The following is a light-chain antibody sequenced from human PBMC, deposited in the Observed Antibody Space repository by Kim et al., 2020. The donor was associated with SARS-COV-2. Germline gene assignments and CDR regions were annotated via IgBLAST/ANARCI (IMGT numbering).Light chain of an antibody. CDR2: GAS. J-gene: IGKJ5*01. V-gene: IGKV1-17*01. CDR3: LQHSTYPIT. CDR1: QDIRND. Sequence: ATMGDRATITSRASQDIRNDLGWYQQKPGRAPKRLIYGASSLQSGVPSRFSGSGSGTEFTLTISSVQPEDFATYFCLQHSTYPITFGQGTRLEIK.